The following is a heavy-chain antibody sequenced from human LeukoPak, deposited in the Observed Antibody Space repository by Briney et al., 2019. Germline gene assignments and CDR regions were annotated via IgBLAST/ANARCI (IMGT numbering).Heavy chain of an antibody. V-gene: IGHV4-39*01. Sequence: SETLSLTCTVSGGSISSSSYYWGWIRQPPGKGLEWNGSIYYSGSTYYNPSLRSRVTISVDTSKNQFSLKLSSVTAADTAVYYCARGNEKTYCLVQGGVWGKGTTVTVSS. D-gene: IGHD6-6*01. CDR2: IYYSGST. CDR3: ARGNEKTYCLVQGGV. J-gene: IGHJ6*04. CDR1: GGSISSSSYY.